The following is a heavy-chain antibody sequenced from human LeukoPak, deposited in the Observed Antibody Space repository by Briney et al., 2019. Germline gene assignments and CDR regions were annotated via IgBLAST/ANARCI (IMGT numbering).Heavy chain of an antibody. Sequence: PSETLSLTCTVSGGSITSYYWSWIRQPAGKGLEWIGGTYARGSTSYNPSLKSRVTISVDTSKNQFSLRLTSVTAADTAVYYCAGYESSIPYYFDSWGQGSLVTVSS. CDR3: AGYESSIPYYFDS. V-gene: IGHV4-4*07. CDR1: GGSITSYY. D-gene: IGHD3-22*01. CDR2: TYARGST. J-gene: IGHJ4*02.